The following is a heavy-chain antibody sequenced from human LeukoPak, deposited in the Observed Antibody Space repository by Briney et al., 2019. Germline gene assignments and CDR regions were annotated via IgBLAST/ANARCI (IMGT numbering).Heavy chain of an antibody. J-gene: IGHJ4*02. D-gene: IGHD1-1*01. CDR3: ARDKIEGPTKLDY. CDR1: AFTLSSYW. Sequence: GGSLRLSCAASAFTLSSYWMSWVRQAPGKGLEWVANIKQDESEKYYVDSLKGRFTISRDNAKNSLYLQMNSLRAEDTAVYYCARDKIEGPTKLDYWGQGILVTVSS. V-gene: IGHV3-7*01. CDR2: IKQDESEK.